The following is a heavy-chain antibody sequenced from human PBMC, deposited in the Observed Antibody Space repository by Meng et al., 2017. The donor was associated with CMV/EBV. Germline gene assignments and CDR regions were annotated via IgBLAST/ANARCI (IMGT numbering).Heavy chain of an antibody. CDR2: IIPILGIA. CDR3: ARGRYDFWSGYYTKGGGYYYYGMDV. Sequence: SVKVSCKASGCTFSSYAISWVRQAPGQGLEWMGGIIPILGIANYAQKFQGRVTITADKSTSTAYMELSRLRSEDTAVYYCARGRYDFWSGYYTKGGGYYYYGMDVWGQGTTVTVSS. V-gene: IGHV1-69*10. CDR1: GCTFSSYA. J-gene: IGHJ6*02. D-gene: IGHD3-3*01.